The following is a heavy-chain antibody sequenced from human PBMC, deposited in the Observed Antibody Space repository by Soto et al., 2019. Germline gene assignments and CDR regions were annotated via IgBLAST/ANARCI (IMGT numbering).Heavy chain of an antibody. CDR1: GGSFSATY. CDR3: ARSPRGEDWFDP. D-gene: IGHD3-16*01. V-gene: IGHV4-34*01. CDR2: INHRGNT. Sequence: SETLSLTCAVNGGSFSATYWTWIRQPPGKGLEWIGEINHRGNTNYSPSLKNRVTISVDASNNHFSLKLTSVTAADTAVYYCARSPRGEDWFDPWGQGTLVTVSS. J-gene: IGHJ5*02.